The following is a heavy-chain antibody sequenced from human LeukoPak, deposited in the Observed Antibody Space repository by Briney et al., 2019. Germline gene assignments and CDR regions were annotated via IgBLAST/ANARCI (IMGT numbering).Heavy chain of an antibody. J-gene: IGHJ4*02. Sequence: GASVKVSCKASGYTFTFYNIHWVRQAPGQGLEWMGIINPSGGSTTYAQKFQGRVTLTRDMSTSTVYMELSSLRSEDTAVYYCARVGGYCSGGSCYSESSPEFEWDYWGQGTLVTVSS. CDR2: INPSGGST. D-gene: IGHD2-15*01. CDR1: GYTFTFYN. V-gene: IGHV1-46*01. CDR3: ARVGGYCSGGSCYSESSPEFEWDY.